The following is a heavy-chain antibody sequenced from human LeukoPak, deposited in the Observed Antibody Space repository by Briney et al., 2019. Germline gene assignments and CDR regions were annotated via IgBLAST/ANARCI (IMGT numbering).Heavy chain of an antibody. CDR3: ARGATVTYYFDH. CDR2: ISTGGRTV. V-gene: IGHV3-48*03. CDR1: GFTFSDYE. J-gene: IGHJ4*02. D-gene: IGHD4-17*01. Sequence: GGSLRLSCAASGFTFSDYEMNWVRQAPGKGLGWLSYISTGGRTVKYADSVKGRFTISRDNARSSLFLQMSNLRVEDTAVYFCARGATVTYYFDHWGQGILVAVSS.